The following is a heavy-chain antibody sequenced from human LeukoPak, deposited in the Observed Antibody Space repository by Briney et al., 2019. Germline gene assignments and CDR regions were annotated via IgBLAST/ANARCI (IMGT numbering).Heavy chain of an antibody. D-gene: IGHD3-10*01. J-gene: IGHJ4*02. CDR3: AREVPIVRGLRWDY. CDR1: GDSISGYY. V-gene: IGHV4-59*01. CDR2: IYYSGST. Sequence: KPSETLSLTCTVSGDSISGYYWNWVRQPPGKGLEWIGYIYYSGSTNCNPSLKSRVTISIDTSKNQFSLKLRSVTAADTAVYYCAREVPIVRGLRWDYWGQGTLVTVSS.